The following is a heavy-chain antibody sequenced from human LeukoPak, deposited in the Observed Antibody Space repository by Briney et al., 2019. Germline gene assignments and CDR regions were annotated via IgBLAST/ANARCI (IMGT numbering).Heavy chain of an antibody. CDR2: ISSSSSTI. CDR1: GFTFSSYS. CDR3: ARLYCSGGSCSDY. D-gene: IGHD2-15*01. V-gene: IGHV3-48*01. J-gene: IGHJ4*02. Sequence: GSLRLSCAASGFTFSSYSMNWVRQAPGKGLEWVSYISSSSSTIYYADSVKGRFTISRDNAKNSLYLQMNSLRAEDTAVYYCARLYCSGGSCSDYWGQGTLVTVSS.